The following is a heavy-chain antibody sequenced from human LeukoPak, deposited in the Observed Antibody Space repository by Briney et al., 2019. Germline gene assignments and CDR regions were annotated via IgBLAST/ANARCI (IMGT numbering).Heavy chain of an antibody. D-gene: IGHD6-13*01. J-gene: IGHJ4*02. Sequence: GGSLRLSCAASGFTFSSYEMNWVRQAPGKGLEWVSYISSSGSTIYYADSVKGRFTISRDNAKNSLYLQMNSLRAEDTAVYYCARGLIAAAGFDYRGQRTLVTVSS. CDR3: ARGLIAAAGFDY. CDR2: ISSSGSTI. CDR1: GFTFSSYE. V-gene: IGHV3-48*03.